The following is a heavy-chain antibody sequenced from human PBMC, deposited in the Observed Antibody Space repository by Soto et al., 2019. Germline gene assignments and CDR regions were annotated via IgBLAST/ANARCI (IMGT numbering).Heavy chain of an antibody. CDR1: CGSISSGCYS. CDR2: IYHSGIT. J-gene: IGHJ4*02. V-gene: IGHV4-30-2*01. Sequence: TLSLPFAVSCGSISSGCYSWSWIRQPPGKGLEWIGYIYHSGITYYNPSLKSRVTISVDRSKNQFSLKLSSVTAADTAVYYCARDAGNYDSSGFEYWGQGTLVTSPQ. CDR3: ARDAGNYDSSGFEY. D-gene: IGHD3-22*01.